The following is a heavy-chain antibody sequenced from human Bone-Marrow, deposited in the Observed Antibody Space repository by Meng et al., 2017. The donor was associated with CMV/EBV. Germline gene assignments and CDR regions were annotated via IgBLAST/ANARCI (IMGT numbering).Heavy chain of an antibody. CDR3: ARGGIVVVPVINWFDP. D-gene: IGHD2-2*01. CDR1: GGSISSGDYY. CDR2: IYYSGST. J-gene: IGHJ5*02. V-gene: IGHV4-30-4*08. Sequence: SETLSLTCTVSGGSISSGDYYWSWIRQPPGKGLEWIGYIYYSGSTYYNPSLKSRVTISVDTSKNQFSLKLSSVTAADTAVYYCARGGIVVVPVINWFDPWGQGTLVPVSS.